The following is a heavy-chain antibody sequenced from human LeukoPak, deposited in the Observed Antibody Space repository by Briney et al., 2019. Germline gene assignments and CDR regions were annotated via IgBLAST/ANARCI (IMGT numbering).Heavy chain of an antibody. Sequence: GGSLRLSCAASGFTFSSYGMHWVRQAPGKGLEWVAVISYDGSNKYYADSVKGRFTISRDNPNNLLYLQMSYLRGEDTAVYYCARRSGYYWDAFDIWGQGTMVTVSS. CDR1: GFTFSSYG. CDR3: ARRSGYYWDAFDI. D-gene: IGHD3-22*01. V-gene: IGHV3-33*05. J-gene: IGHJ3*02. CDR2: ISYDGSNK.